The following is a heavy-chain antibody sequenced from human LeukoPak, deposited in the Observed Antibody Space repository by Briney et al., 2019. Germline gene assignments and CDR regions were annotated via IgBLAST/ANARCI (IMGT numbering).Heavy chain of an antibody. CDR2: ISWNSGSI. CDR3: ARDIYDSGDFRGDF. D-gene: IGHD3-22*01. CDR1: GFDFGDYT. Sequence: GGSLRLSCAVSGFDFGDYTMHWVRQPPGKGLEWVSLISWNSGSIKYTESVKGRFTISRDNSRNSLYLQMSSLRTEDTALYYCARDIYDSGDFRGDFWGQGTLVTVSS. J-gene: IGHJ4*02. V-gene: IGHV3-43*01.